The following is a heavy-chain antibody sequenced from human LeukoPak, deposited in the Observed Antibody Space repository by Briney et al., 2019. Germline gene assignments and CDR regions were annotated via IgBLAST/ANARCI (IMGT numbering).Heavy chain of an antibody. CDR1: GYGLSDYS. CDR2: INAGNGNT. D-gene: IGHD4-23*01. V-gene: IGHV1/OR15-3*02. J-gene: IGHJ6*03. Sequence: ASVKVSCKASGYGLSDYSIHWVRQAPGQRLEWMGWINAGNGNTKYSQKFQGRVTMTRDTSTSTVYMELSSLRSEDTAVYYCARDSPDYGGKLVGDYYYYMDVWGKGTTVTVSS. CDR3: ARDSPDYGGKLVGDYYYYMDV.